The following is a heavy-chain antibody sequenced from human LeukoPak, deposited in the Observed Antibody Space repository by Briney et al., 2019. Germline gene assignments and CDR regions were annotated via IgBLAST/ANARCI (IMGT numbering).Heavy chain of an antibody. Sequence: SQTLSLTCAISGDSVSSNSAAWNWIRQSPSRGLEWLGRTYYRSKWYNDYAVSVKSRITINPDTSKNQFSLQLNSVTPEDTAVYYCARGRHSSGYYYNYYYYYMDVWGKGTTVTVSS. CDR1: GDSVSSNSAA. V-gene: IGHV6-1*01. CDR2: TYYRSKWYN. CDR3: ARGRHSSGYYYNYYYYYMDV. J-gene: IGHJ6*03. D-gene: IGHD3-22*01.